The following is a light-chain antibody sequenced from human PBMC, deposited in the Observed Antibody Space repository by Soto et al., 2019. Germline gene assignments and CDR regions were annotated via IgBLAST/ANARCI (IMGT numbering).Light chain of an antibody. CDR3: QLSYIAPRT. CDR1: QSVSSN. Sequence: DIQMTLSPASLSASVGDRVTMSCRASQSVSSNLNWYQQKPGKAPRLLIYAASSLESGVPARFSGSGSGTEFTLTINSLQSEDFTTYYCQLSYIAPRTFGQGTKVDNK. J-gene: IGKJ1*01. CDR2: AAS. V-gene: IGKV1-39*01.